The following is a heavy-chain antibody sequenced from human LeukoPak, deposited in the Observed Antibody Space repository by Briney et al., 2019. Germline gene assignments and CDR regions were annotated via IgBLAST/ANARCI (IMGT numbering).Heavy chain of an antibody. CDR2: ISSSGSTI. CDR1: GFTFSDYY. J-gene: IGHJ4*02. Sequence: GGSLRLSCAASGFTFSDYYMSWIRQAPGKGLEWVSYISSSGSTIYYADSVKGRFTISRDNSKNSVYLQMNSLRAEDTAVYYCARSQYDSSSPDYWGQGTLVTVSS. CDR3: ARSQYDSSSPDY. D-gene: IGHD3-22*01. V-gene: IGHV3-11*04.